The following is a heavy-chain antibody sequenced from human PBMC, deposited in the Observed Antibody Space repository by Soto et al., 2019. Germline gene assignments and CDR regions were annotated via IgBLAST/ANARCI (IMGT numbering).Heavy chain of an antibody. D-gene: IGHD2-8*02. V-gene: IGHV1-3*01. J-gene: IGHJ5*02. Sequence: ASVKVSCKASGYTFTRYTMNWVRQAPGQRLEWMGWINPDNGNTKSSQKFQDRVIITRDTSASTAYMDLSSLRSEDTAVYYCARGTETGQLGPWGQGPLVTASS. CDR1: GYTFTRYT. CDR3: ARGTETGQLGP. CDR2: INPDNGNT.